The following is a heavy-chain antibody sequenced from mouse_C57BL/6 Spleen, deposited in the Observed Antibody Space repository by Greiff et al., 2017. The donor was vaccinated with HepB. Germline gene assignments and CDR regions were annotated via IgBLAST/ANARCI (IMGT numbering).Heavy chain of an antibody. CDR2: IYPGDGDT. CDR1: GYAFSSSW. Sequence: QVQLKESGPELVKPGASVKISCKASGYAFSSSWMNWVKQRPGKGLEWIGRIYPGDGDTNYNGKFKGKATLTADKSSSTAYMQLSSLTSEDSAVYFCARDSSYAMDYWGQGTSVTVSS. CDR3: ARDSSYAMDY. J-gene: IGHJ4*01. D-gene: IGHD1-1*01. V-gene: IGHV1-82*01.